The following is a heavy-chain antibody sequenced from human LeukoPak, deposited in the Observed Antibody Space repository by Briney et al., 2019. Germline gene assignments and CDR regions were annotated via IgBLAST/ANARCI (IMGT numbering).Heavy chain of an antibody. CDR1: GGSISGYF. D-gene: IGHD6-19*01. CDR2: IHYSGST. Sequence: SETLSLTRTGPGGSISGYFWSWVRQPPGKGLEWIGYIHYSGSTNYNPSLKSRVTISLDTSKNQFSLKLTSVTAADTAVYYCAREGQWLPDWFDPWGQGTLVTVSS. J-gene: IGHJ5*02. V-gene: IGHV4-59*01. CDR3: AREGQWLPDWFDP.